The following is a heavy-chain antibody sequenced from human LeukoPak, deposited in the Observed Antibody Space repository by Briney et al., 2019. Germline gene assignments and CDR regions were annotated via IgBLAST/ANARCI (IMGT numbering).Heavy chain of an antibody. D-gene: IGHD1-26*01. CDR3: APVGATTSNWFDP. J-gene: IGHJ5*02. Sequence: GGSLRLSCAASGFTFSSYWMHWVRQAPGKGLVWVSRINSDGSSTSYADSVKGRFTISRDNAKNTLYLQMNSLRAEDTAVYYCAPVGATTSNWFDPWGQGTLVTVSS. V-gene: IGHV3-74*01. CDR1: GFTFSSYW. CDR2: INSDGSST.